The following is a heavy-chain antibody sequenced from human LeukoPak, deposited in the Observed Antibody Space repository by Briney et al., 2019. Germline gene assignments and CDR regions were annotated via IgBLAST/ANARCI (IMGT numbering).Heavy chain of an antibody. Sequence: PETLSLTCTVSGGSISSYYWSWIRQPPGKGLEWIGYIYYSGSTNYNPSLKSRVTTSVDTSKNQFSLKLSSVTAADTAVYYCASMSRVVGATTDYWGQGTLVTVSS. CDR1: GGSISSYY. V-gene: IGHV4-59*01. CDR2: IYYSGST. D-gene: IGHD1-26*01. J-gene: IGHJ4*02. CDR3: ASMSRVVGATTDY.